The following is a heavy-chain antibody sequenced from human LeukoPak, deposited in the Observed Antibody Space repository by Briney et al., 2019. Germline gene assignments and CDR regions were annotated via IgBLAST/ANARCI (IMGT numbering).Heavy chain of an antibody. CDR1: GDSISSSTYN. V-gene: IGHV4-39*01. CDR2: ISYTETT. D-gene: IGHD2-21*02. J-gene: IGHJ4*02. CDR3: ARTSYCGDDCYTPVDFDF. Sequence: SETLPLTCTVSGDSISSSTYNWGWLRQPPGKGLEWIGSISYTETTRYNPSLKSRVTISIDTSRTQSSLKFTSVTAADTAVYYCARTSYCGDDCYTPVDFDFWGQGILVTVSA.